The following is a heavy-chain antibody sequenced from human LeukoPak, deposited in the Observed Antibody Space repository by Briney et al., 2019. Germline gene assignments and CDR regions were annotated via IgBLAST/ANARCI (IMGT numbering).Heavy chain of an antibody. Sequence: ASVKVSCKASGYTFTSYGINWVRQAPGQGLEWMGWISAYNSNTHYAQKLQGRVTMTTDTSTSTAYMEVRSLRSDDTAVYCARDLQLERLFWFDPWGQGTLVTVSS. CDR3: ARDLQLERLFWFDP. J-gene: IGHJ5*02. D-gene: IGHD1-1*01. CDR2: ISAYNSNT. V-gene: IGHV1-18*01. CDR1: GYTFTSYG.